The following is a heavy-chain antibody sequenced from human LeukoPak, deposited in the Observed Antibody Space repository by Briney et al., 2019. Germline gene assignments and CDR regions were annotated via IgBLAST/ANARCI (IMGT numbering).Heavy chain of an antibody. CDR1: GGSISTYY. CDR2: MYYSGST. CDR3: ARVKGGYGSLYYMDV. Sequence: SETLSLTCTVSGGSISTYYWSWIRQPPGKGLECIGYMYYSGSTNYSPSLKSRVTISVDTSKNQFSLKLSSVTAADTAVYYCARVKGGYGSLYYMDVWGKGTTVTVSS. V-gene: IGHV4-59*01. J-gene: IGHJ6*03. D-gene: IGHD5-12*01.